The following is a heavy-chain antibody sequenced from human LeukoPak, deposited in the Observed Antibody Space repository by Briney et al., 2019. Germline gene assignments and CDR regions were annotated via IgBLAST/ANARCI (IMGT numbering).Heavy chain of an antibody. D-gene: IGHD6-19*01. CDR1: GFTFSNAW. J-gene: IGHJ4*02. CDR2: IKSKTDGGTT. V-gene: IGHV3-15*01. CDR3: AKDRAVAGHGRRFDY. Sequence: KPGGSLRLSCAASGFTFSNAWMSWVRQAPGKGLEWVGRIKSKTDGGTTDYAAPVKGRFTISRDNSKNTLYLQMNSLRAEDTAVYYCAKDRAVAGHGRRFDYWGQGTLVTVSS.